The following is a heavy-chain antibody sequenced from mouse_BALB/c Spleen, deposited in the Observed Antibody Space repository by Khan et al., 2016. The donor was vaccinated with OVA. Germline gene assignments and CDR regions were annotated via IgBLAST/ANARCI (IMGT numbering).Heavy chain of an antibody. V-gene: IGHV5-6*01. D-gene: IGHD1-1*01. CDR3: TRLADYYDSEGFAY. CDR1: GFTFSTYG. Sequence: EVQRVESGGDLVKPGGSLKLSCAASGFTFSTYGMSWVRQAPDKRLEWVATVSTGGSYTYYPDSVKGRFTISRDNAKNTLYLQMSGLRSEDTAMFYGTRLADYYDSEGFAYWGQGTLVTVSA. CDR2: VSTGGSYT. J-gene: IGHJ3*01.